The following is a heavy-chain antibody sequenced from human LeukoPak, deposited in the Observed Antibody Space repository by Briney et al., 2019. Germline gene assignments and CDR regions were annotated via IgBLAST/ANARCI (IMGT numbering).Heavy chain of an antibody. CDR1: GGSISSSSYY. CDR2: IYYSGST. CDR3: ARADSSGYHSAAYFDY. V-gene: IGHV4-39*01. Sequence: SETLSLTCTVSGGSISSSSYYWGWIRQPPGKGLEWIGSIYYSGSTYYNPSLKSRVTISVDTSKNQFSLKLSSVTAADTAVYYCARADSSGYHSAAYFDYWGQGTLVTVSS. D-gene: IGHD3-22*01. J-gene: IGHJ4*02.